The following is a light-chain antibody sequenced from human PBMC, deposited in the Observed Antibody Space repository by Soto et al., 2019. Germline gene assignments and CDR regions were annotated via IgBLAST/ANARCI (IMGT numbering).Light chain of an antibody. V-gene: IGKV4-1*01. CDR1: QSVLYSSNNKNY. CDR3: QQYYSTPWT. CDR2: WAS. Sequence: DIVMTQSPDSLAVSLGERATINCKSSQSVLYSSNNKNYLAWYQQKPGQPPKLLIYWASTRKSGVPDRFSDSGEGTDFTLTIRSLQAEDVAVYYCQQYYSTPWTFGQGAKVEIK. J-gene: IGKJ1*01.